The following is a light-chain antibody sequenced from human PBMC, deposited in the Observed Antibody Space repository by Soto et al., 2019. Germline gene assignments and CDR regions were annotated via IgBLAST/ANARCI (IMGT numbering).Light chain of an antibody. J-gene: IGKJ1*01. CDR1: QSVSSSY. CDR2: GAS. V-gene: IGKV3-20*01. CDR3: QHYVTSLTT. Sequence: EIVFTQSPGTLSLAPGERATLSCRASQSVSSSYLAWYQQKPGQAPRLLIFGASIRVTGIPDRFIGSGSGTDFTLTISRLEPEDFAVYYCQHYVTSLTTFGQGTTVDIK.